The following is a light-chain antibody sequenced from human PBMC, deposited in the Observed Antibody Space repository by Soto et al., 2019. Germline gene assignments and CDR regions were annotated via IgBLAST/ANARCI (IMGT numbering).Light chain of an antibody. CDR1: SSVVGGYNY. V-gene: IGLV2-8*01. CDR2: DVS. CDR3: SSYAGSNNYV. Sequence: QSVLTRPPSASGSPGQSVTISCTGTSSVVGGYNYVSWYQHHPGKAPKLMIYDVSKRPSGVPDRFSGSKSGNTASLTVSGLQAEDEADYYCSSYAGSNNYVFGTGTKVTVL. J-gene: IGLJ1*01.